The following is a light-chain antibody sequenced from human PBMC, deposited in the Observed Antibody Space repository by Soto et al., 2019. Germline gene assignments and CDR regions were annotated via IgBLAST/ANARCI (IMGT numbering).Light chain of an antibody. CDR3: QQFGDSSWA. CDR2: GAS. CDR1: QSVSTSY. Sequence: EMVLTQSPGTLSLSPGERATLSCRASQSVSTSYLAWYQQKPGQAPRLIIYGASTRATGIPDRFSGSGSGTDFTLTISRLEPEDFAVYYCQQFGDSSWAFGQGTRVEIK. J-gene: IGKJ1*01. V-gene: IGKV3-20*01.